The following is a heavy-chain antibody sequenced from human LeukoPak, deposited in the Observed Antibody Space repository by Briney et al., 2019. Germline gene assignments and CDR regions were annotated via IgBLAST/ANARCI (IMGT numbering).Heavy chain of an antibody. CDR1: GFTFDDYG. CDR3: AREVKYYDGSGYPDF. D-gene: IGHD3-22*01. V-gene: IGHV3-20*04. Sequence: GGSLRLSCEASGFTFDDYGMSWVRQAPGKGLEWVCDISWNGVYTNYADSVRGRFTVSRDNARNSLSLQMNSLGVGDTAFYFCAREVKYYDGSGYPDFWGQGTLVTVSS. CDR2: ISWNGVYT. J-gene: IGHJ4*02.